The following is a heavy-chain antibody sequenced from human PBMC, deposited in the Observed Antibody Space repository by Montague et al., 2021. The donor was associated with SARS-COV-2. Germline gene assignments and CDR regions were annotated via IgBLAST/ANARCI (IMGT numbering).Heavy chain of an antibody. CDR1: GGSISSGGYY. V-gene: IGHV4-31*03. CDR2: IYYSGST. D-gene: IGHD3-10*01. J-gene: IGHJ6*03. CDR3: ARLRDGVVPSPILGVGPYYSYYYMDV. Sequence: TLSLTCTVPGGSISSGGYYWSWIRQHPGKGLEWIGYIYYSGSTYYNPSLKSRVTISADTSKNQFSLKLTSVAAADTAVYYCARLRDGVVPSPILGVGPYYSYYYMDVWGRGTTVTVSS.